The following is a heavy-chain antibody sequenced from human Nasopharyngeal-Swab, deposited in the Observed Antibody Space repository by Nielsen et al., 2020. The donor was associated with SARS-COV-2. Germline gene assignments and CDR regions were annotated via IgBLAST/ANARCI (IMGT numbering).Heavy chain of an antibody. Sequence: SVKVSCKASGGTFSSYAISWVRQAPGQGLEWMGRIIPILGIANYAQKFQGRVTITADKSTSTAYMELSSLRSEDTAVYYCARDEGITMVRGDLAGMDVWGQGTTATVSS. D-gene: IGHD3-10*01. J-gene: IGHJ6*02. CDR3: ARDEGITMVRGDLAGMDV. CDR1: GGTFSSYA. V-gene: IGHV1-69*04. CDR2: IIPILGIA.